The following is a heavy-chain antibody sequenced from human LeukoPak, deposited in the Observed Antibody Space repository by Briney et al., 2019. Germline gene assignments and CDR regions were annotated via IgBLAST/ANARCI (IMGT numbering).Heavy chain of an antibody. V-gene: IGHV4-39*07. J-gene: IGHJ4*02. CDR2: IYYTGST. CDR3: ARRSMYSTSSGLTP. CDR1: GGSISSSSYY. D-gene: IGHD6-6*01. Sequence: PSETLSLTCTVSGGSISSSSYYWGWLRQPPGKGLEWIGSIYYTGSTYYNPSLKSRVTISVDTSKNQLSLKLSSVTAADTAVYYCARRSMYSTSSGLTPWGQGTLVIVSS.